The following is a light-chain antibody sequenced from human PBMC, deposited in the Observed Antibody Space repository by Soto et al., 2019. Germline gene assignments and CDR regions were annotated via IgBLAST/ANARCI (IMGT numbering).Light chain of an antibody. CDR3: ASYTSSTTVV. J-gene: IGLJ3*02. Sequence: QSALTQPASVSGSPGQSIIISCTGTANDVGGYNYVSWYQHHPGKAPKLLIYEVTSRPSGISNRFSGSRSGNTASLGISGLQAEDEVDYYCASYTSSTTVVFGGGTKLTVL. V-gene: IGLV2-14*01. CDR1: ANDVGGYNY. CDR2: EVT.